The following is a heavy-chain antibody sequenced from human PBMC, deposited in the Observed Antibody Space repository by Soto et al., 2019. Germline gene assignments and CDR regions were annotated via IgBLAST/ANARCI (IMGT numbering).Heavy chain of an antibody. Sequence: SETLSLTCKVSGGSISSTSSYWSWFRQPPGKGLEGIGSGYYDGNTYYNPSLKSRDSISIDSSKNELSLRLRSVTAADTGIYYCAPPFLNRSSWRNPLGEDSQYGTDVWGQGTTVTVSS. V-gene: IGHV4-39*01. J-gene: IGHJ6*02. CDR3: APPFLNRSSWRNPLGEDSQYGTDV. CDR1: GGSISSTSSY. CDR2: GYYDGNT. D-gene: IGHD3-16*01.